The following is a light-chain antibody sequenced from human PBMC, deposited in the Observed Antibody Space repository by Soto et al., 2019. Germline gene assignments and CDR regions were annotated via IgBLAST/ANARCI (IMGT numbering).Light chain of an antibody. CDR1: QSVSTY. J-gene: IGKJ1*01. CDR3: QQYGSSPQT. Sequence: EIVLTQSPATLSLSPGERATLSCRASQSVSTYLAWYQQKPGQAPRLLIYGASSRATGILDRFSGSGSGTDFTLTISRLEPEDFAVYYCQQYGSSPQTFGQGTKVDIK. CDR2: GAS. V-gene: IGKV3-20*01.